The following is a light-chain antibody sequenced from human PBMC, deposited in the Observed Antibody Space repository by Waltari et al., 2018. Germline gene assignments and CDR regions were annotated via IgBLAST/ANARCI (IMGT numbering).Light chain of an antibody. CDR3: AAWDDSLSGHWV. CDR2: RND. Sequence: QSALTQPPSASGTPGQRVTISCSGSSSNIGTNLVNWYQQLPGKAPKLLVYRNDQRPSGVPDRFLGSKSGTSASLAISGLQSEDEADYYCAAWDDSLSGHWVFGGGTKVTVL. V-gene: IGLV1-44*01. CDR1: SSNIGTNL. J-gene: IGLJ2*01.